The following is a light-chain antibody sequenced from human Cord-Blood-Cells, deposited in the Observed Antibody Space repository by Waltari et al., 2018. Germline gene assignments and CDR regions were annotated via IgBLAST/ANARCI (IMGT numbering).Light chain of an antibody. CDR1: QSLLHSNGYNY. CDR3: MQALQTPVT. CDR2: LGS. J-gene: IGKJ1*01. V-gene: IGKV2-28*01. Sequence: DIVMTQSPLSLPVTPGEPASISCRSSQSLLHSNGYNYLDWYLQKPGQSPQLLIYLGSNRASGVPDRFSGSVAGTDFTLKISRVEAEDVGVYYCMQALQTPVTFGQGTKVEIK.